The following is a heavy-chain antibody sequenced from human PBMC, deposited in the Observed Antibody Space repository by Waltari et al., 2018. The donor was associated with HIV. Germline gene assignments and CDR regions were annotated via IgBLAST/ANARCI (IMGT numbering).Heavy chain of an antibody. CDR2: ISGSGDNI. CDR3: AKTFSIWYYFDL. V-gene: IGHV3-23*01. CDR1: GFTFSSYA. J-gene: IGHJ2*01. Sequence: EEQLLESGGGLVQPGGSLRLSCAASGFTFSSYAMSWVRQAPGKGLEWVSAISGSGDNIYYADSVKGRFTISRDNSKNTLYLQMNSLRAEDTAIYYCAKTFSIWYYFDLWGRGTLGTVSS. D-gene: IGHD6-13*01.